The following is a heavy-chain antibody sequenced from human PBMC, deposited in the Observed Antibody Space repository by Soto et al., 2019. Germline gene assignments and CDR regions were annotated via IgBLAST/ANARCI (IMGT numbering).Heavy chain of an antibody. V-gene: IGHV5-51*01. CDR1: GKNFNSYW. J-gene: IGHJ6*02. Sequence: GAALTISCKGFGKNFNSYWIGWVRQMAGKDLEGMWIIYPGDSDTRYSPSFQGQVTISADKSISTAYLQWSSLKASDTAMYYCASLGSGVGAFHYYGMDVWGQGTTVTVSS. CDR3: ASLGSGVGAFHYYGMDV. D-gene: IGHD1-26*01. CDR2: IYPGDSDT.